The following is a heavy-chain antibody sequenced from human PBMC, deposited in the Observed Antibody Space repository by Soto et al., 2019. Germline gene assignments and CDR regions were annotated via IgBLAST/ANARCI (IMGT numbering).Heavy chain of an antibody. Sequence: QVQLVQSGAEVKKPGSSVKVSCKASGGTFSSYAISWVRQAPGQGLEWMGGIIPIFGTANYAQKFRGRVTITADKSTSTAYMELSSLRSEDTAVYYCARDLRVLLLLSRKYRMDVWGQGTTVTVSS. CDR2: IIPIFGTA. D-gene: IGHD2-2*01. CDR1: GGTFSSYA. V-gene: IGHV1-69*06. J-gene: IGHJ6*02. CDR3: ARDLRVLLLLSRKYRMDV.